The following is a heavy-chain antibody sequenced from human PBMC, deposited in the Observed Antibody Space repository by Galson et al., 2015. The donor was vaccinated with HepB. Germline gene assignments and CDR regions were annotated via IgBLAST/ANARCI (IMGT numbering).Heavy chain of an antibody. V-gene: IGHV1-69*13. D-gene: IGHD6-19*01. CDR1: GGTLSSHA. CDR3: ARGGGWYRWFDP. Sequence: SVKVSCKASGGTLSSHAISWVRQAPGQGLEWMGGIVPILGTTNSAQKFQGRVTITVDESTGTAYMELSSLRFEDTAVYYCARGGGWYRWFDPWGQGTLVTVSS. CDR2: IVPILGTT. J-gene: IGHJ5*02.